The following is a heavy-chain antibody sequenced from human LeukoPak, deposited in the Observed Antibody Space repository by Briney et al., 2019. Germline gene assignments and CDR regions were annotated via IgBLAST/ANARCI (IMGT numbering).Heavy chain of an antibody. CDR1: GFPFSSYA. CDR3: ALRPSVIVYYYYYYMDV. Sequence: GGSLRLSCPASGFPFSSYAMSWVRQAPGKGLEWVSAIIGIGGSTNYADSLKGGLTITRDNSKNQRYLQMTSLRAEDPAVYYFALRPSVIVYYYYYYMDVWGKGTTVTVSS. V-gene: IGHV3-23*01. J-gene: IGHJ6*03. CDR2: IIGIGGST. D-gene: IGHD3-22*01.